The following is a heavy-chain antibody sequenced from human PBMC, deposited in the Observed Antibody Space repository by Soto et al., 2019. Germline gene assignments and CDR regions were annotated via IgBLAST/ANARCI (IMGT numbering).Heavy chain of an antibody. Sequence: EVQLVESGGGLVQPGRSLRLSCAASGFTFHDYAMHWVRQAPGKGLEWVSGISWNSGMIGYADSVKGRFTISRDNAKNSMYLQMNSLRAEDTALYHCAKEIVHAVVKGAFDIWGQGTMVTVSS. CDR2: ISWNSGMI. CDR1: GFTFHDYA. CDR3: AKEIVHAVVKGAFDI. D-gene: IGHD3-22*01. J-gene: IGHJ3*02. V-gene: IGHV3-9*01.